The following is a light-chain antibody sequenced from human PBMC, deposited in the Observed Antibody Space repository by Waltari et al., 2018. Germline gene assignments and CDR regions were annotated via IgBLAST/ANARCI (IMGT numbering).Light chain of an antibody. J-gene: IGKJ2*01. V-gene: IGKV3-15*01. Sequence: EIVMTQSPATLPVSPGERATLSCRASQSVGTSLAWYQQRPGQAPRFLIYGASTRGPGIPARFSGSGSWTDFTLSISILQSEDSAVYYCQQYNNWPYTFGQGTKLEIK. CDR3: QQYNNWPYT. CDR1: QSVGTS. CDR2: GAS.